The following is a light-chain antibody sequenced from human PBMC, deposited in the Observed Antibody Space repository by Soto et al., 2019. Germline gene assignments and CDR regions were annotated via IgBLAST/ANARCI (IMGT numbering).Light chain of an antibody. CDR3: SSYGGSNNLV. CDR1: SSDVGGYNF. J-gene: IGLJ3*02. V-gene: IGLV2-8*01. CDR2: EVN. Sequence: QSVLTQPPSASGSLGQSVTISCTGTSSDVGGYNFVSWYQQYPGKAPKLIIYEVNKRPSGVPDRFSGSKSGNTASLTVSGLQAEDEADYFCSSYGGSNNLVFGGGTKLTVL.